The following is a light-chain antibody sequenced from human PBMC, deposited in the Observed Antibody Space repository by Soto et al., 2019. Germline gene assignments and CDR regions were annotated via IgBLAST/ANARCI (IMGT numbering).Light chain of an antibody. Sequence: QSALTQPASVSGSPGQSITISCTGTSSDVGSYNLVSWYQQHPGKAPKLMIYEVSKRPSGVSNRFYGSKSGNTASLTLSGLQAEDEADYYCCSYAGSWVFGGGTKLTVL. J-gene: IGLJ3*02. CDR2: EVS. V-gene: IGLV2-23*02. CDR3: CSYAGSWV. CDR1: SSDVGSYNL.